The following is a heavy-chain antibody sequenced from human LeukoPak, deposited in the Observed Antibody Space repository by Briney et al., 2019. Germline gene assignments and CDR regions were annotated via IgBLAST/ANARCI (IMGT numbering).Heavy chain of an antibody. CDR2: FDPEDGET. V-gene: IGHV1-24*01. CDR3: ATGSSGWYYFDY. D-gene: IGHD6-19*01. CDR1: GYTLTELS. J-gene: IGHJ4*02. Sequence: ASVKVSCKVSGYTLTELSMHWVRQAPGKGLEWMGGFDPEDGETIYAQKFQGRVTMTEDTSTDTAYMELSSLRSADTAVYYCATGSSGWYYFDYWGQGTLVTVSS.